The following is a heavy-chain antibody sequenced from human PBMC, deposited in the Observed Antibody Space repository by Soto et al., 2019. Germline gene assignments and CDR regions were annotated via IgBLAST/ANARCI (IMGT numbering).Heavy chain of an antibody. D-gene: IGHD6-19*01. Sequence: KPSETLSLTCTVSGGSISSGDYYWSWIRQPPGKGLEWIGYIHYSGSTYYNPSLKSRVTISVDTSKNQFSLKLSSVTAADTAVYYCARVTHSSGWLNLPTPNFDYWGQGTLVTVSS. CDR1: GGSISSGDYY. V-gene: IGHV4-30-4*01. CDR3: ARVTHSSGWLNLPTPNFDY. CDR2: IHYSGST. J-gene: IGHJ4*02.